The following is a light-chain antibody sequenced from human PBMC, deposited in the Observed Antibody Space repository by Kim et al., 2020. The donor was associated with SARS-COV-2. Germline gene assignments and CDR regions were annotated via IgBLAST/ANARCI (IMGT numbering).Light chain of an antibody. CDR2: GNS. J-gene: IGLJ1*01. Sequence: VTISCTGSSPNSGAGYDVHWYQQLPGTAPKLLIYGNSSRPSGVPDRFSGSKSGTSASLAITGLQAEDEADYYCQSYDSSLSAPYVFGTGTKVTVL. V-gene: IGLV1-40*01. CDR3: QSYDSSLSAPYV. CDR1: SPNSGAGYD.